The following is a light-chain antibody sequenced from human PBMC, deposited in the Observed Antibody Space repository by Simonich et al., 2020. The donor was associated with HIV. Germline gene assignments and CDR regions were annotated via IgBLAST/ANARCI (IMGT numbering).Light chain of an antibody. CDR3: QQYNNWLYT. J-gene: IGKJ2*01. CDR2: GAS. V-gene: IGKV3-15*01. Sequence: EIVMTQSPATLSVSPGERATLSCRASQSVSSNLAWYQQKPGQATRLLIYGASTRATGIPARFSGSGSGTEFTLTISGMQSEDFVVYYCQQYNNWLYTFGQGTKLEIK. CDR1: QSVSSN.